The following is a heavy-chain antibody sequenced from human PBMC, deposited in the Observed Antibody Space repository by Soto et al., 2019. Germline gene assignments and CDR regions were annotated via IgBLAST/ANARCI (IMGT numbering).Heavy chain of an antibody. CDR3: AKDISYYDFWSGSDPPHFDY. D-gene: IGHD3-3*01. CDR2: ISGSGGST. Sequence: GGSLRLSCAASGFTFSSYAMSWVRQAPGKGLEWVSAISGSGGSTYYADSVKGRFTISRDNSKNTLYLQMNSLRAEDTAVYYCAKDISYYDFWSGSDPPHFDYWGQGTLVTVSS. J-gene: IGHJ4*02. CDR1: GFTFSSYA. V-gene: IGHV3-23*01.